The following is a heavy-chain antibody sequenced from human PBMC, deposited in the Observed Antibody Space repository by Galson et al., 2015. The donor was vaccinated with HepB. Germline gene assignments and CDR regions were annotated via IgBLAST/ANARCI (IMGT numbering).Heavy chain of an antibody. Sequence: SVKVSCKASGYTFTSYGISWVRQAPGQGLEWMGWISAYNGNTNYAQKLQGRVTMTTDTSTSTAYMELGSLRSDDTAVYYCARDKASYSSRYSSPHYYYYYGMDVWGQGTTVTVSS. CDR1: GYTFTSYG. CDR3: ARDKASYSSRYSSPHYYYYYGMDV. V-gene: IGHV1-18*01. J-gene: IGHJ6*02. CDR2: ISAYNGNT. D-gene: IGHD6-13*01.